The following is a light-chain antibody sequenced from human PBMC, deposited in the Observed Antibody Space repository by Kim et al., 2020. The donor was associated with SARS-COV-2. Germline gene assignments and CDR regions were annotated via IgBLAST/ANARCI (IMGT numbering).Light chain of an antibody. J-gene: IGLJ1*01. V-gene: IGLV3-19*01. CDR2: GKN. CDR1: SLRTYY. CDR3: DSRDSSGKIWI. Sequence: SSELTQDPAVSVALGQTVRITCQGDSLRTYYPSWYQQKPSQAPVLVFYGKNKRPSGIPDRFSGSTSGNTAALTITGAQADDEADYYCDSRDSSGKIWIFGTGTKVTVL.